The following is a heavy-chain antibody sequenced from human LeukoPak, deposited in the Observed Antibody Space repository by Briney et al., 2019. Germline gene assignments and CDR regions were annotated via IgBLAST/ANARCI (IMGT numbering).Heavy chain of an antibody. Sequence: GGSLRLSCAASGFTFSSYSMNWVRQAPGKGLEWVSSISSSSSYIYYADSVKGRFTISRDNAKNSLYLQTNSLRAEDTAVYYCARGPVVPAAIDYWGQGTLVTVSS. CDR2: ISSSSSYI. J-gene: IGHJ4*02. CDR1: GFTFSSYS. V-gene: IGHV3-21*01. D-gene: IGHD2-2*02. CDR3: ARGPVVPAAIDY.